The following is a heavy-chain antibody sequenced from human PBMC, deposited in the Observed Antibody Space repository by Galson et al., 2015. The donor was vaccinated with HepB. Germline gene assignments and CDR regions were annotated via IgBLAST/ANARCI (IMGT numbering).Heavy chain of an antibody. Sequence: SVKVSCKASGAPFSSFGISWVRQAPGQGLEWMGGIIPFFDSTNYAPKFQGRLTIIADESTTTVYMELSSLRSEDTAVYYCTREGVVAPKFSYYGMDVWGQGTTVTVSS. J-gene: IGHJ6*02. CDR1: GAPFSSFG. V-gene: IGHV1-69*13. CDR3: TREGVVAPKFSYYGMDV. CDR2: IIPFFDST. D-gene: IGHD2-15*01.